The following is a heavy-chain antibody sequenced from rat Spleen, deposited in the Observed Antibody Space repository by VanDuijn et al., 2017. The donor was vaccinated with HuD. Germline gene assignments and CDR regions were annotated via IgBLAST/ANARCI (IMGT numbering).Heavy chain of an antibody. CDR2: IWGDGST. CDR1: GFSLISYA. D-gene: IGHD5-1*01. Sequence: QVQLKESGPGLVQSSQTLSLTCTVSGFSLISYAVNWIRQPPGKGLEWMGGIWGDGSTNYNSALKSRLSISRDTSKSQVFLKMNSLQTEDTAMYFCARWDHWGQGTLVTVSS. J-gene: IGHJ3*01. CDR3: ARWDH. V-gene: IGHV2-13*01.